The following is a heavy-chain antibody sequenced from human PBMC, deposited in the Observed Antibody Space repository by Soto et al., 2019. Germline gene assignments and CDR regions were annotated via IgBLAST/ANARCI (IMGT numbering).Heavy chain of an antibody. J-gene: IGHJ4*02. CDR2: IYYSGGT. Sequence: QLQLQESGPGLVKPSETLSLTCTVSGGSISSSSYYWGWIRQPPGKGLEWIGSIYYSGGTYYNPSLKSRVNLSVGTSNNQFSLKLSSVTAADTAVYYCARTYYYVSRGYSWLSGVDYWGPGTLVNVSS. CDR1: GGSISSSSYY. CDR3: ARTYYYVSRGYSWLSGVDY. D-gene: IGHD3-22*01. V-gene: IGHV4-39*01.